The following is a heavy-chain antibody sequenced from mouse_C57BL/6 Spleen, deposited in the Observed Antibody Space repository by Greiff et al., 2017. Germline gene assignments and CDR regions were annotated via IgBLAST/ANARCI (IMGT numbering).Heavy chain of an antibody. V-gene: IGHV1-55*01. CDR3: ARHYSNYQAWFAY. CDR2: IYPGSGST. J-gene: IGHJ3*01. Sequence: QVQLQQPGAELVKPGASVKMSCKASGYTFTSYWITWVKQRPGQGLEWIGDIYPGSGSTNYNEKFKSKATLTVDTSSSTAYMQLSSLTSEDSAVYYCARHYSNYQAWFAYWGQGTLVTVSA. CDR1: GYTFTSYW. D-gene: IGHD2-5*01.